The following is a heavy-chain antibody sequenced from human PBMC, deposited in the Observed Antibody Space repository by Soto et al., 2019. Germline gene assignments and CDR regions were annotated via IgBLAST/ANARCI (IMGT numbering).Heavy chain of an antibody. CDR3: ATRAGGGGY. CDR2: IYSGGYT. J-gene: IGHJ4*02. V-gene: IGHV3-53*01. D-gene: IGHD3-10*01. CDR1: GFTVSNNY. Sequence: EVQLVESGGGLIQPGGSLRLSCAVSGFTVSNNYMSWVRQAPGKGLEGVSVIYSGGYTAYGDSVKGRFTISRDNSKNTLYSQTNSPSATPAAVFYCATRAGGGGYWGQGTLVTVSS.